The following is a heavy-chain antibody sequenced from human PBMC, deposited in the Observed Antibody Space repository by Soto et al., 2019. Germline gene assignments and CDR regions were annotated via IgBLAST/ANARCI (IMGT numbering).Heavy chain of an antibody. J-gene: IGHJ5*02. Sequence: QVQLQQWGAGLLKPSETLSLTCAVYGGSFSGYXXXXXXQPPGKGLEWIGEINHSGXXNYNPSLKSRVTISVDTSKNQFSLKLSSVTAADTAVYYCARTINYSSSWYGWFDPWGQGTLVTVSS. V-gene: IGHV4-34*01. CDR3: ARTINYSSSWYGWFDP. D-gene: IGHD6-13*01. CDR2: INHSGXX. CDR1: GGSFSGYX.